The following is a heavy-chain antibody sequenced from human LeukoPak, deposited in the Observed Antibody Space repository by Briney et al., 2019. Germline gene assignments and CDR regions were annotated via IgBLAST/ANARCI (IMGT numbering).Heavy chain of an antibody. CDR2: IYYSGST. CDR1: GGSISSSSYY. V-gene: IGHV4-39*07. J-gene: IGHJ3*02. Sequence: PSETLSLTCTVSGGSISSSSYYWGWIRQPPGKGVEWIGSIYYSGSTYYNPSLKSRVTISVDTSKNQFSLKLSSVTAADTAVYYCARDRVVGDAFDIWGQGTMVTVSS. D-gene: IGHD3-3*01. CDR3: ARDRVVGDAFDI.